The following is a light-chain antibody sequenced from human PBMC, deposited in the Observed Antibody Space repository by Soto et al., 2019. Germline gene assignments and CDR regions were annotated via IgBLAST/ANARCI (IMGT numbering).Light chain of an antibody. V-gene: IGKV3-20*01. CDR1: QSISSY. CDR2: GAF. J-gene: IGKJ1*01. CDR3: QQYGTSPWT. Sequence: EIVMTQSPATLSLSPGERATLSCRASQSISSYLAWYHQKPGQAPRLLIYGAFNRATGIPDRFSGSGSGTDFTLTISRLEPEDFAVYYCQQYGTSPWTFGQGTKVDI.